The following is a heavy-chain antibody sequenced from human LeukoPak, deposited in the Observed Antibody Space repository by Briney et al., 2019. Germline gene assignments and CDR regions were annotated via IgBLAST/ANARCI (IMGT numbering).Heavy chain of an antibody. J-gene: IGHJ6*02. Sequence: ASVKVSCKASGYTFTSYAIHWVRQAPGQRLEWMGWISAGNGNTKYSQNFQGRVTFISNTSATTAFMELSSLRSDDTAVYYCARDPAYCGGDCRYGMDVWGQGTTVTVSS. V-gene: IGHV1-3*01. CDR3: ARDPAYCGGDCRYGMDV. CDR1: GYTFTSYA. CDR2: ISAGNGNT. D-gene: IGHD2-21*02.